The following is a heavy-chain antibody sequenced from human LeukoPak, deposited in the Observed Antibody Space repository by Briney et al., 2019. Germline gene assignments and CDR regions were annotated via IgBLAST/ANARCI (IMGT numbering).Heavy chain of an antibody. V-gene: IGHV6-1*01. D-gene: IGHD6-19*01. J-gene: IGHJ4*02. CDR3: AREYSSSGLAFDY. CDR1: GDSVSSNNTA. Sequence: SQTLSLTCAISGDSVSSNNTAWNWVRQSPSRGLEWLGRTYYRSKWYNDYAVSVKSRININPDTPENQFSLHLNSVTPDDTAVYYCAREYSSSGLAFDYWGQGTLVTVSS. CDR2: TYYRSKWYN.